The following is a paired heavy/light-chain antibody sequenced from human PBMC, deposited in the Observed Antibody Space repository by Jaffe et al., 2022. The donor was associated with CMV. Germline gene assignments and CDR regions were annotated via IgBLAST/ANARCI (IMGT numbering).Heavy chain of an antibody. Sequence: QVQLVQSGAEVKKPGASVKVSCKVSGYTLTELSMHWVRQAPGKGLEWMGGFDPEDGETIYAQKFQGRVTMTEDTSTDTAYMELSSLRSEDTAVYYCRGLAYCGGDCYSRGPNTLYGMDVWGQGTTVTVSS. D-gene: IGHD2-21*02. J-gene: IGHJ6*02. CDR3: RGLAYCGGDCYSRGPNTLYGMDV. V-gene: IGHV1-24*01. CDR1: GYTLTELS. CDR2: FDPEDGET.
Light chain of an antibody. V-gene: IGKV4-1*01. CDR3: QQYYSTLLT. Sequence: DIVMTQSPDSLAVSLGERATINCKSSQSVLYSSNNKNYLAWYQQKPGQPPKLLIYWASTRESGVPDRFSGSGSGTDFTLTISSLQAEDVAVYYCQQYYSTLLTFGGGTKVEIK. J-gene: IGKJ4*01. CDR1: QSVLYSSNNKNY. CDR2: WAS.